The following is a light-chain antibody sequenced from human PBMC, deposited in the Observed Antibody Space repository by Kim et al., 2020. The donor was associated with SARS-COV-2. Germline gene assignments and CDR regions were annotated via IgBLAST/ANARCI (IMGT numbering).Light chain of an antibody. CDR2: NAA. V-gene: IGKV1-5*01. J-gene: IGKJ1*01. CDR1: QSMRIW. CDR3: QQYNSHSPSWT. Sequence: TCTSRARQSMRIWLAWYQQKPEKATNGLIYNAASLESGVPARFSGSGSGTEFSLTISSLQPDDFATYYCQQYNSHSPSWTFGQGTKVDIK.